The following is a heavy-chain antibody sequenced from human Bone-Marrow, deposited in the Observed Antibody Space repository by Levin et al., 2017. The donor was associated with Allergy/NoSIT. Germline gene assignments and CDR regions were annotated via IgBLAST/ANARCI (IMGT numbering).Heavy chain of an antibody. J-gene: IGHJ4*02. CDR1: GFTFSSYA. D-gene: IGHD2-15*01. V-gene: IGHV3-23*01. CDR3: AKSDYIVVVVAASDY. Sequence: PGGSLRLSCAASGFTFSSYAMSWVRQAPGKGLEWVSAISGSGGSTYYADSVKGRFTISRDNSKNTLYLQMNSLRAEDTAVYYCAKSDYIVVVVAASDYWGQGTLVTVSS. CDR2: ISGSGGST.